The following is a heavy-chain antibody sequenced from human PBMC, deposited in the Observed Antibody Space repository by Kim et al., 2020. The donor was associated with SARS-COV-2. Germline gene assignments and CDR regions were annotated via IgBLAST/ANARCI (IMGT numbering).Heavy chain of an antibody. J-gene: IGHJ6*02. CDR3: ARDSLIVVVPAAKASYYYYGMDV. CDR1: GYTFTSYG. D-gene: IGHD2-2*01. CDR2: ISAYNGNT. Sequence: ASVKVSCKASGYTFTSYGISWVRQAPGQGLEWMGWISAYNGNTNYAQKLQGRVTMTTDTSTSTAYMELRSLRSDDTAVYYCARDSLIVVVPAAKASYYYYGMDVWGQGTTVTVSS. V-gene: IGHV1-18*04.